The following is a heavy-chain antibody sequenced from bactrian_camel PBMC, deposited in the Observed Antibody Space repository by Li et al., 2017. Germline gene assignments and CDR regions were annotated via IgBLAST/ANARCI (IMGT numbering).Heavy chain of an antibody. D-gene: IGHD6*01. Sequence: HVQLVESGGGSVQSGETLTLSCTASYTYTSSFMGWFRQAPGKEREGVAVIYIGGATTHYAASVKGRFTISKDNAKNTLYLQMNILKPEDTAMYYCAAAYRTTYGSDWFRRSRYQYWGQGTQVTVS. CDR2: IYIGGATT. V-gene: IGHV3S54*01. CDR3: AAAYRTTYGSDWFRRSRYQY. CDR1: YTYTSSF. J-gene: IGHJ4*01.